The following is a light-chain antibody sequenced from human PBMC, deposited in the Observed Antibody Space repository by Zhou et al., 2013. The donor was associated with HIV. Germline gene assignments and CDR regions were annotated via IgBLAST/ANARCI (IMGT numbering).Light chain of an antibody. Sequence: DIQMTQSPSSLSASVGDRVTITCRASQRISRYLNWFQHKPGKAPKLLIYAASSLQSGVPSRFSGSGSGTDFTLTISSLQPEDFATYYCQQSYSTPLTFGGGTKVEIK. CDR3: QQSYSTPLT. CDR2: AAS. CDR1: QRISRY. V-gene: IGKV1-39*01. J-gene: IGKJ4*01.